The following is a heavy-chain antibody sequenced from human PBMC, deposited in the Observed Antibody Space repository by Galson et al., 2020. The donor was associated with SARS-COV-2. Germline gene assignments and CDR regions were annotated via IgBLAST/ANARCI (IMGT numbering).Heavy chain of an antibody. CDR2: ISNRGIT. CDR3: ATRAGYDCFNGNCYRPGRIAY. D-gene: IGHD2-21*02. Sequence: ASETLSLPCTVSGHSISIAGASIASPSHSWAWVRQPPGTRLPWIGPISNRGITHSNPSLKSRVPISLPTSDNHFSLKLNSVTAADTAVYSCATRAGYDCFNGNCYRPGRIAYWGRGALVAVSS. J-gene: IGHJ4*02. CDR1: GHSISIAGASIASPSHS. V-gene: IGHV4-39*07.